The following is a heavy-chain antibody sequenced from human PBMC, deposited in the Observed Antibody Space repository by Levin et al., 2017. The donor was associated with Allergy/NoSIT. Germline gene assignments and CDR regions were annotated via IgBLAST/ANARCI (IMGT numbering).Heavy chain of an antibody. CDR2: IYYSGST. D-gene: IGHD6-13*01. V-gene: IGHV4-59*01. Sequence: SETLSLTCTVSGGSITNYYWSWIRQPPGKGLEWIGYIYYSGSTNYNPSLKSRVTISVDTSKNQFSLKLSSVTAADSAVYYCARDRTTAAAGGGHYYYGMDVWGQGTMVTVSS. CDR3: ARDRTTAAAGGGHYYYGMDV. J-gene: IGHJ6*02. CDR1: GGSITNYY.